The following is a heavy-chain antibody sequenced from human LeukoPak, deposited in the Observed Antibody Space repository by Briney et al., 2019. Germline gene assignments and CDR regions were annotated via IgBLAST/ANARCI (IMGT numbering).Heavy chain of an antibody. V-gene: IGHV4-4*08. CDR2: IYTSGST. D-gene: IGHD6-13*01. CDR1: GGSISSYY. Sequence: SETLCLTCAASGGSISSYYWSWIRQPPGKGLEWIGYIYTSGSTNYNPSLKRRVTISVDTSKNRYSLKLSSVTAADTAVYYCARHRCSSCSFDYWGQGTLVTVSS. CDR3: ARHRCSSCSFDY. J-gene: IGHJ4*02.